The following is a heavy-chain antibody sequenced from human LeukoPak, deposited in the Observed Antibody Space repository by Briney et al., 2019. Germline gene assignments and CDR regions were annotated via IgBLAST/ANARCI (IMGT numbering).Heavy chain of an antibody. V-gene: IGHV3-48*03. Sequence: GGSLRLSCAASGFTFSSYEMNWVRQAPGKGLEWVSYISSSGSTIYYADSVKGRFTTSRDNAKNSLYLQMNSLRAEDTAVYYCARSLNSYYYYGMDVWGQGTTVTVSS. CDR3: ARSLNSYYYYGMDV. D-gene: IGHD5-24*01. J-gene: IGHJ6*02. CDR1: GFTFSSYE. CDR2: ISSSGSTI.